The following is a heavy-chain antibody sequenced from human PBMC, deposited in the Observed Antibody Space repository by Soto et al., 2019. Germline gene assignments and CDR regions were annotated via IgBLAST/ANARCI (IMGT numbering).Heavy chain of an antibody. J-gene: IGHJ6*02. CDR3: AKDIAAAGTTATDYYGMDV. Sequence: GGSLRLSCAASGFTFSSYAMRWVRQAPGKGLEWVSAISGSGGSTYYADSVKGRFTISRDNSKNTLYLQMNSLRAEDTAVYYCAKDIAAAGTTATDYYGMDVWGQGTTVTVSS. CDR2: ISGSGGST. CDR1: GFTFSSYA. D-gene: IGHD6-13*01. V-gene: IGHV3-23*01.